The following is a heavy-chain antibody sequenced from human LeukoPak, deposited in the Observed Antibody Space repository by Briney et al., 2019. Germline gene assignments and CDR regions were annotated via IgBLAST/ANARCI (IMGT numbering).Heavy chain of an antibody. D-gene: IGHD3-10*01. J-gene: IGHJ5*02. CDR3: ARLRPLLWFGEFTFDFVP. CDR2: INHSGST. V-gene: IGHV4-39*07. Sequence: SQTLSLTCTVSGGSISSGSYYWSWIRQPPGKGLEWIGEINHSGSTNYNPSLKSRVTISVDTSKNQFSLKLSSVTAADTAVYYCARLRPLLWFGEFTFDFVPWGQGTLVTVSS. CDR1: GGSISSGSYY.